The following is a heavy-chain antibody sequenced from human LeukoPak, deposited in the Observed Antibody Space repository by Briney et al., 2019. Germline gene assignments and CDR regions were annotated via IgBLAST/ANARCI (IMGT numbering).Heavy chain of an antibody. CDR2: IYYSGST. Sequence: PSETPSLTCTVSGGSISSYYWSWIRQPPGKGLEWIGNIYYSGSTNYNPSLRSRVTISVDTSKNQCSLKLSSVTAADTAVYYCARGGDPHNGMDVWGQGTTVTVSS. CDR1: GGSISSYY. D-gene: IGHD2-21*01. V-gene: IGHV4-59*01. CDR3: ARGGDPHNGMDV. J-gene: IGHJ6*02.